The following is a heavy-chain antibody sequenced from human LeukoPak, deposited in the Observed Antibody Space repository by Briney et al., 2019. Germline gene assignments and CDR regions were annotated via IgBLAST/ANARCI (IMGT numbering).Heavy chain of an antibody. V-gene: IGHV1-2*02. D-gene: IGHD2-15*01. CDR3: ARSGFTSGIFDI. J-gene: IGHJ3*02. CDR2: INPKSGVT. Sequence: ASVKVSCKASGYTFTDYYMHWVRQAPGQGLEWMGWINPKSGVTNYVQKFQGRVTTTRDTSISTAYMELSRLRSDDTAVYYCARSGFTSGIFDIWGQGTIVTVSS. CDR1: GYTFTDYY.